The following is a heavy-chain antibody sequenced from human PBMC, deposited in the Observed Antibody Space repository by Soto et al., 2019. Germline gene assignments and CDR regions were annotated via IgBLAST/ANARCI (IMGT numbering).Heavy chain of an antibody. CDR1: GFTFSSYA. CDR2: ISGSGGST. Sequence: EVQLLESGGGLVQPGGSLRLSCAASGFTFSSYAMSWVRQAPGKGLEWVSAISGSGGSTYYADSVKGRFTISRDNSKNTLYLQMISLRGADTAVYYCAKGGVRDFWSGYPSPYFDYWGQGTLVTVSS. D-gene: IGHD3-3*01. J-gene: IGHJ4*02. V-gene: IGHV3-23*01. CDR3: AKGGVRDFWSGYPSPYFDY.